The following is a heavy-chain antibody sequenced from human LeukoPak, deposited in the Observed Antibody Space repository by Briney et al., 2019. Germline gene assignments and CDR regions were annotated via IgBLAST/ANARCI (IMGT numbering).Heavy chain of an antibody. D-gene: IGHD3-16*01. CDR2: FGTRSTSI. V-gene: IGHV3-21*01. CDR3: ARENDQGFDY. Sequence: GGSLRLSCAASGFTFSSYAMNWVRQAPGKGLEWVSSFGTRSTSIYYAHSVTGRFIISRDNAKNSLYLQMNSLRAEDTAVYYCARENDQGFDYWGQGTLVTVSS. J-gene: IGHJ4*02. CDR1: GFTFSSYA.